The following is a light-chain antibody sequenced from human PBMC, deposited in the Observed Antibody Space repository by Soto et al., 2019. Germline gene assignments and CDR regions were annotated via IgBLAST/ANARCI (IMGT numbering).Light chain of an antibody. CDR3: AAWDGNLSGLDV. CDR1: ASTIGRNY. CDR2: RNS. J-gene: IGLJ1*01. Sequence: QSVLTQSPSASGTPGQRVTISCSGSASTIGRNYVYWYQQLPGTAPKLLIYRNSQRPSGVPDRFSGSKSGTSASLAISGLRSEDEADYYCAAWDGNLSGLDVFGAGTKLTVL. V-gene: IGLV1-47*01.